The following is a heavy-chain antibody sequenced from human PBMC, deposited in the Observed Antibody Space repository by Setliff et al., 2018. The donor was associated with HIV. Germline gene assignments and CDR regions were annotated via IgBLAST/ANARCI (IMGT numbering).Heavy chain of an antibody. CDR2: ISAYSGNT. CDR1: GYTFTSYA. J-gene: IGHJ4*02. CDR3: ARHPSGWYGDYFFDY. V-gene: IGHV1-18*03. D-gene: IGHD4-17*01. Sequence: WASVKVSCKASGYTFTSYAISWVRQAPGQGLEWMGWISAYSGNTHYAQRLQDRVTMTTDTSTSTAYMDLRSLRSDDMAVYYCARHPSGWYGDYFFDYWGQGTLVTV.